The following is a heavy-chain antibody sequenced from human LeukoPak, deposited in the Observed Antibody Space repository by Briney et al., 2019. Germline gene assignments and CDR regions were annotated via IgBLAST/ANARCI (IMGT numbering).Heavy chain of an antibody. J-gene: IGHJ4*02. D-gene: IGHD3-22*01. CDR2: ISAYNGNT. V-gene: IGHV1-18*01. CDR1: VYTFTSYG. CDR3: AREYYYDSSPSGY. Sequence: ASVNVSCKASVYTFTSYGMSWVRQAPGRGLEWMGWISAYNGNTNYAQKLQGRVTMTTDTSTSTAYMELRSLRSDDTAVYYCAREYYYDSSPSGYWGQGTLVAVSS.